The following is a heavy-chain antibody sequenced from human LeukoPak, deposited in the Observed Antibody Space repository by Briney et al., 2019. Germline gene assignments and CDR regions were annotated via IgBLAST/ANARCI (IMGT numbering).Heavy chain of an antibody. CDR3: ARGDHVRIYAETSFDI. V-gene: IGHV1-46*01. D-gene: IGHD5/OR15-5a*01. J-gene: IGHJ3*02. Sequence: GASVKVSCKASGYTFTSYYMHWVRQAPGQGLEWMGIINPSGGSTNYAQKFRGRVTMTRDTSTSTVCMELSSLKSDDTAVYYCARGDHVRIYAETSFDIWGQGTMVSVSS. CDR2: INPSGGST. CDR1: GYTFTSYY.